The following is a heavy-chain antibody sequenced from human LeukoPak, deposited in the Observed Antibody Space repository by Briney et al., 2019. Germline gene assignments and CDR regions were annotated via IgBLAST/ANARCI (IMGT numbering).Heavy chain of an antibody. D-gene: IGHD2/OR15-2a*01. CDR3: ARGGSLSAYDS. CDR1: GFTLTNFA. Sequence: PGGSLRLSRATSGFTLTNFAMHWVRQAPGKGLEYVSATSSDGGTTYYANSVKGRFTMSRDKSKNAVYLQMGSLRPDDMAVYYCARGGSLSAYDSWGQGTLVTVSS. CDR2: TSSDGGTT. V-gene: IGHV3-64*01. J-gene: IGHJ4*02.